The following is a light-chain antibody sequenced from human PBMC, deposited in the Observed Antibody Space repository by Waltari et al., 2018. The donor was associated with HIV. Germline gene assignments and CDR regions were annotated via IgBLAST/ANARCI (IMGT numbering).Light chain of an antibody. CDR2: EGS. V-gene: IGLV2-8*01. CDR3: SSYAGSINVL. Sequence: QSALTQPPSASGSPGQSVTISCTGTSRDVGGYNYVSWYQQHPGKAPKLLMAEGSKRPSGVPDGFSGSKSGNTASLTVSGLQAEDEADYYCSSYAGSINVLFGGGTKLAVL. J-gene: IGLJ2*01. CDR1: SRDVGGYNY.